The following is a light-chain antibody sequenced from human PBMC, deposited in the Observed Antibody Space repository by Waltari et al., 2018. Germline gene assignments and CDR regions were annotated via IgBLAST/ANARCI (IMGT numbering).Light chain of an antibody. CDR1: QSVTSR. V-gene: IGKV3D-20*02. J-gene: IGKJ1*01. CDR2: DTS. Sequence: EIILRQSPDTLSLSPGERATLSCRASQSVTSRLAWYQQKPGQAPRLLLYDTSFRATGIPDRFSGSGSGTDFTLTISSLEPEDVAVYFCQQERNWLWRFGQGTKVEIK. CDR3: QQERNWLWR.